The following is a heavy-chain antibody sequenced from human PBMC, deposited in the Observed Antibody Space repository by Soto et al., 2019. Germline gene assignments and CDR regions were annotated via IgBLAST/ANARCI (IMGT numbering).Heavy chain of an antibody. Sequence: PSETLALTYAVAGDSISSGGYSWSWIRQPPGKGLEWIGYIYHSGSTYYNPSLKSRVTISVDRSKNQFSLKLSSVTAADTAVYYCARVPSPWGQGTLVTVSS. V-gene: IGHV4-30-2*01. CDR3: ARVPSP. CDR2: IYHSGST. CDR1: GDSISSGGYS. J-gene: IGHJ5*02.